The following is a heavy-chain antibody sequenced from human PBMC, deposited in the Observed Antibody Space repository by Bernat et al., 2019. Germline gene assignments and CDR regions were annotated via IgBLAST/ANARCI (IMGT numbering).Heavy chain of an antibody. Sequence: QVQLVQSGAEVKKPGSSVKVSCKASGGTFSSYAISWVRQAPGQGLEWMGWISAYNGNTNYAQKLQGRVTMTTDTSTSTAYMELRSLRSDDTAVYYCARGLIAVAGVLHNDYWGQGTLVTVSS. D-gene: IGHD6-19*01. CDR2: ISAYNGNT. V-gene: IGHV1-18*01. CDR1: GGTFSSYA. J-gene: IGHJ4*02. CDR3: ARGLIAVAGVLHNDY.